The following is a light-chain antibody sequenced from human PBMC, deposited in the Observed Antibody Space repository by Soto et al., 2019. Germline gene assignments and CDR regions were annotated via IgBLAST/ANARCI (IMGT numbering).Light chain of an antibody. Sequence: QSVLTQPSSVSAAPGQKVTISCSGSSSNIGDNYVSWYQHLPGTAPKLLIYDNNKRPSGIPDRFSGSKSGTSATLGITGLQTGDEADYYCETRDSLLDDVVFGGGTKLTVL. V-gene: IGLV1-51*01. CDR1: SSNIGDNY. CDR2: DNN. J-gene: IGLJ2*01. CDR3: ETRDSLLDDVV.